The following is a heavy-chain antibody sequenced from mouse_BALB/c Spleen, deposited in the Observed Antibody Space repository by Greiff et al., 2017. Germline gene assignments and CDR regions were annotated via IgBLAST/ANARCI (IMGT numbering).Heavy chain of an antibody. D-gene: IGHD2-4*01. Sequence: VMLVESGPGLVAPSQSLSITCTVSGFSLTSYGVHWVRQPPGKGLEWLGVICAGGSTNYNSALMSRLSISTDNSKSQVFLKMNSLQTDDTAMYYCARDRGYYDYDVAYWGQGTLVTVSA. J-gene: IGHJ3*01. CDR2: ICAGGST. CDR1: GFSLTSYG. CDR3: ARDRGYYDYDVAY. V-gene: IGHV2-9*02.